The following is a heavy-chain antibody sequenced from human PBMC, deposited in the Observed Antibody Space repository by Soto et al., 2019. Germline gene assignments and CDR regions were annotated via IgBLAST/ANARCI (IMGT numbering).Heavy chain of an antibody. J-gene: IGHJ4*02. D-gene: IGHD3-9*01. CDR2: IYYSGST. CDR3: ARGAYYDILTGYFPLSYFDY. CDR1: GGSISSYY. V-gene: IGHV4-59*01. Sequence: SETLSLTCTVSGGSISSYYWSWIRQPPGKGLEWIGYIYYSGSTNYNPSPKSRVTISVDTSKNQFSLKLSSVTAADTAVYYCARGAYYDILTGYFPLSYFDYWGQGTLVTVSS.